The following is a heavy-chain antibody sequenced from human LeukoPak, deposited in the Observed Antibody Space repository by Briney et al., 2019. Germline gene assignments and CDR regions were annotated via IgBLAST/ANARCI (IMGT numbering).Heavy chain of an antibody. V-gene: IGHV3-23*01. CDR3: AKGSRWLQVDY. J-gene: IGHJ4*02. Sequence: GGSLRLSCAASGFTFSSYAMSWVRQAPRKGLEWVSAISGSGGSTYYADSVKGRFTISRDNSKNTLCLQMNSLRAEDTAVYYCAKGSRWLQVDYWGQGTLVTVSS. CDR2: ISGSGGST. CDR1: GFTFSSYA. D-gene: IGHD5-24*01.